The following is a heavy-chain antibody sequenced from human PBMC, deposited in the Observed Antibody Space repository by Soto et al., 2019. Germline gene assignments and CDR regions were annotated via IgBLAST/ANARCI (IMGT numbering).Heavy chain of an antibody. V-gene: IGHV1-18*01. D-gene: IGHD3-10*01. CDR2: ISVHNGNT. CDR1: GYTFTSYG. CDR3: ARDTMVTTNWCDP. Sequence: QVQLEQSGAEVKKPGASVKVSCKASGYTFTSYGISWVRQAPGQGLEWMGWISVHNGNTDYAQKLQGRVTMTADTSTSTAYMELRSLRSDDTAVYYCARDTMVTTNWCDPWGQGTLVTVSS. J-gene: IGHJ5*02.